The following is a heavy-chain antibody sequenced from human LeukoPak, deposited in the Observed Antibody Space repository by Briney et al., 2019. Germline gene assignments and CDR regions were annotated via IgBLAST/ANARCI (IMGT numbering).Heavy chain of an antibody. CDR1: GFIFSRYG. Sequence: GRSLRLSCAASGFIFSRYGMHWVRQAPGKGLEWVAVIWEDGSNEYYADSVKGRFTISRDNSKNTLYLQMNGLRAEDTAFYYCARQYSKGYFYGYWGQGTLVTVSS. CDR3: ARQYSKGYFYGY. CDR2: IWEDGSNE. V-gene: IGHV3-33*01. D-gene: IGHD3-22*01. J-gene: IGHJ4*02.